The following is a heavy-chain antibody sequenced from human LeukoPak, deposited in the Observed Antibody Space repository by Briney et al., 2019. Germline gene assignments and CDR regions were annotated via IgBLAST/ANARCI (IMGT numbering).Heavy chain of an antibody. CDR1: GGSFSGYY. Sequence: SETLSLTCAVYGGSFSGYYWSWIRQPPGKGLEWIGEINHSGSTNYNPSLKSRVTISVDTSKNQFSLKLSSVTAADTAVYYCARRLYYGSGSYYPYWGQGTLVTVSS. CDR3: ARRLYYGSGSYYPY. D-gene: IGHD3-10*01. CDR2: INHSGST. J-gene: IGHJ4*02. V-gene: IGHV4-34*01.